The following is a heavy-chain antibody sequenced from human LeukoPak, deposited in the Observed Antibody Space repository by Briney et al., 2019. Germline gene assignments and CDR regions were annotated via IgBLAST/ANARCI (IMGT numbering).Heavy chain of an antibody. D-gene: IGHD4-17*01. CDR2: ISGSGGST. J-gene: IGHJ4*02. CDR3: AKRRQDTVTTGAFDY. V-gene: IGHV3-23*01. Sequence: GGSLRLSCAASGFTFSSYAMSWVRQAPGKGLEWVSAISGSGGSTYYADSVKGRFTISRDNSKNTLYLQMNSLRAEDTGVYYCAKRRQDTVTTGAFDYWGQGTLVTVSS. CDR1: GFTFSSYA.